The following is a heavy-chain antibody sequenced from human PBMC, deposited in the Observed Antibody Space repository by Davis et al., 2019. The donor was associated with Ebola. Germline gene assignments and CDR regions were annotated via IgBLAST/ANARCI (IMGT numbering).Heavy chain of an antibody. Sequence: GGSLRLSCKGSGYSFTSYWIVWVRQMPGKGLECMGIIFPGDSDTRYSPSFQGQVTISADKSISTAYLQWSSLKASDTAMYYCARLAAAGYYYYYGMDVWGQGTTVTVSS. CDR2: IFPGDSDT. CDR3: ARLAAAGYYYYYGMDV. CDR1: GYSFTSYW. V-gene: IGHV5-51*01. J-gene: IGHJ6*02. D-gene: IGHD6-13*01.